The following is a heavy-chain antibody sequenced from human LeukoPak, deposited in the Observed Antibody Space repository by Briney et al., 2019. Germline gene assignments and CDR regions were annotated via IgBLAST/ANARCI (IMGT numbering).Heavy chain of an antibody. Sequence: ASVKVSCKASGYTFTSYGISWVRQAPGQGLEWMGWISAYNGNTNYAQKLQGRVTMTTDTSTSTAYMELSSLRSEDTAVYYCARAHYDFWSGYSPFDYWGQGTLVTVSS. D-gene: IGHD3-3*01. J-gene: IGHJ4*02. V-gene: IGHV1-18*01. CDR1: GYTFTSYG. CDR2: ISAYNGNT. CDR3: ARAHYDFWSGYSPFDY.